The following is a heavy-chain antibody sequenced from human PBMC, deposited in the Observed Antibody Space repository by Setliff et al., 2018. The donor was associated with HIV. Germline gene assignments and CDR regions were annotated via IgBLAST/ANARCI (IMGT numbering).Heavy chain of an antibody. D-gene: IGHD2-2*01. CDR2: IVVGSGNT. CDR3: AAAVSFCDSTSCSHYFDY. CDR1: GFTFSNSA. J-gene: IGHJ4*02. V-gene: IGHV1-58*01. Sequence: ASVKVSCKASGFTFSNSAVLWVRQARGQRPEWIGWIVVGSGNTNYAQMFYERVIITRDMSTSTAYMELSSLRSEDTAMYYCAAAVSFCDSTSCSHYFDYWGPGTLVTVSS.